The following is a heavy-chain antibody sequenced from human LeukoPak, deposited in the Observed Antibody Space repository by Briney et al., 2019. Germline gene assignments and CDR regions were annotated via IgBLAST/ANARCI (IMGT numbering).Heavy chain of an antibody. V-gene: IGHV4-59*01. J-gene: IGHJ3*02. Sequence: TSETLSLTCTVSGGSISSYYWSWIRQPPGKGLEWIGYIYYSGSTNYNSSLKSRVTISVDTSKNQFSLKLSSVTAADTAVYYCARLRDGYNAFDIWGQGTMVTVSS. CDR1: GGSISSYY. D-gene: IGHD5-24*01. CDR2: IYYSGST. CDR3: ARLRDGYNAFDI.